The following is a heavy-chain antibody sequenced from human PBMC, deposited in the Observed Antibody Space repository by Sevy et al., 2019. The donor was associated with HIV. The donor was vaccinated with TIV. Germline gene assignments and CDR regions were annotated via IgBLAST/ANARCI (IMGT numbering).Heavy chain of an antibody. V-gene: IGHV3-11*01. CDR1: GFTSSDYY. Sequence: GGSLRLSCAASGFTSSDYYMSWIRQAPGKGLEWLSYISGSGSDIYYADSLNGRFTISRDKAKNSLYLQISSLRADDTAVYYCARDHVKDGDLGDYYYFAMDVWGQGTTVTVSS. J-gene: IGHJ6*02. D-gene: IGHD4-17*01. CDR2: ISGSGSDI. CDR3: ARDHVKDGDLGDYYYFAMDV.